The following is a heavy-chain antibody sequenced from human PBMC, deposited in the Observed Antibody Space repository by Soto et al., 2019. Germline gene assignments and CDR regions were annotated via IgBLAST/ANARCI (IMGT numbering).Heavy chain of an antibody. CDR3: ASHDYAHYGMDV. Sequence: PSETLSLTCAVSGGSVSSVSYYWSWIRQSPGKGLEWIGYIYYSGSTNYNPSLKSRVTISVDTSKNQFSLKLSSVTAADTAVYYCASHDYAHYGMDVWGQGTTVTVSS. J-gene: IGHJ6*02. CDR1: GGSVSSVSYY. CDR2: IYYSGST. V-gene: IGHV4-61*01. D-gene: IGHD3-16*01.